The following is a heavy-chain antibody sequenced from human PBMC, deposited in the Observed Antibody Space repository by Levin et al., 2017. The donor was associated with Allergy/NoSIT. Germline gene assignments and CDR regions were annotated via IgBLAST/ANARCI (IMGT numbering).Heavy chain of an antibody. Sequence: SQTLSLTCTVSGGSISSGGYYWSWIRQHPGKGLEWIGYIYYSGSTYYNPSLKSRVTISVDTSKNQFSLKLSSVTAADTAVYYCARDGGGSSWPDYFDYWGQGTLVTVSS. CDR2: IYYSGST. D-gene: IGHD6-13*01. J-gene: IGHJ4*02. CDR3: ARDGGGSSWPDYFDY. CDR1: GGSISSGGYY. V-gene: IGHV4-31*03.